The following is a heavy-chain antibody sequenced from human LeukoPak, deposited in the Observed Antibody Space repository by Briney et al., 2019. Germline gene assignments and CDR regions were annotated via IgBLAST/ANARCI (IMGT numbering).Heavy chain of an antibody. CDR1: GFTFSSYS. D-gene: IGHD5-24*01. CDR3: ARDRGDGYSYIPY. Sequence: ESGGSLRLSCAASGFTFSSYSMNWVRQAPGKGLEWVSSISSSSYIYYADSVKGRFTISRDNAKNSLYLQMNSLRAEDTAVYYCARDRGDGYSYIPYWGQGTLVTVSS. V-gene: IGHV3-21*01. CDR2: ISSSSYI. J-gene: IGHJ4*02.